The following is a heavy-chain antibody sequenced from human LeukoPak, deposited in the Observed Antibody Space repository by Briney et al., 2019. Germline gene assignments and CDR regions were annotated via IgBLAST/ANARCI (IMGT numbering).Heavy chain of an antibody. V-gene: IGHV3-7*01. CDR1: GFSFSSYW. CDR3: AREARATFDN. CDR2: IAQDGGEK. J-gene: IGHJ4*02. Sequence: GGSLRLSCAASGFSFSSYWMCWVRQAPGKGLEWVANIAQDGGEKYYVDSVKGRFIISKDNARNSLYLQMNSLRAEDTAVYYCAREARATFDNWGQGTLVTVSS.